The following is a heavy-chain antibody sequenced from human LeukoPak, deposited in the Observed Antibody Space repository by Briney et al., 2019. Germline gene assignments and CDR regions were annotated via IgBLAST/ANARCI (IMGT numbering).Heavy chain of an antibody. J-gene: IGHJ4*02. Sequence: SETLSLTCTVSGASISSYYWSWIRQPPGKGLEWIGYIYYSGSTNYNPSLKSRVTISVDTSKNQFSLKLSSVTAADTAVYYCARDVDGYNALDYWGQGTLVTVFS. V-gene: IGHV4-59*01. CDR1: GASISSYY. CDR2: IYYSGST. D-gene: IGHD5-24*01. CDR3: ARDVDGYNALDY.